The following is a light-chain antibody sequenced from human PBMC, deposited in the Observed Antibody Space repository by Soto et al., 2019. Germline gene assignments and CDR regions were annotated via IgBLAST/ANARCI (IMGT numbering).Light chain of an antibody. CDR2: GAS. V-gene: IGKV3-15*01. J-gene: IGKJ5*01. CDR3: QQYNNWPLT. CDR1: QSVSSN. Sequence: SPATLSVSPGERATLSCRASQSVSSNLAWYQQKPGQAPRLLIYGASTRATGIPARFSGSESGTEFTLTISSLQSEDFAVYYCQQYNNWPLTFGQGTRLEIK.